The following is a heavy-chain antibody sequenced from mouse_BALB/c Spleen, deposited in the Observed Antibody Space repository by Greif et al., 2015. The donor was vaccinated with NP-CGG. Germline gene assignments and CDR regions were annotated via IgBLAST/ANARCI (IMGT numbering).Heavy chain of an antibody. J-gene: IGHJ4*01. Sequence: QVQLQQSGPELVKPGASVKVSCKASGYTFTSYYIHWVKQRPGQGLEWIGWIYPGDGSTKYNEKFKGKTTLTADKSSSTAYMLLSSLTSEDSAIYFCARGLWGRAMDYWGQGTSVTVSS. V-gene: IGHV1S56*01. D-gene: IGHD1-1*02. CDR3: ARGLWGRAMDY. CDR2: IYPGDGST. CDR1: GYTFTSYY.